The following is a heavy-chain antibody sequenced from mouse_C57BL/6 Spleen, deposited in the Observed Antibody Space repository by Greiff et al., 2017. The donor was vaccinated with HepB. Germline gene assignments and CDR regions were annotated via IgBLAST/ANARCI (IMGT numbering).Heavy chain of an antibody. D-gene: IGHD2-5*01. CDR3: ARLSSNLRYFDV. J-gene: IGHJ1*03. CDR2: IYPRSGNT. CDR1: GYTFTSYG. Sequence: VQLQQSGAELARPGASVKLSCKASGYTFTSYGISWVKQRTGQGLEWIGEIYPRSGNTYYNEKFKGKATLTADKSSSTAYMELRSLTSEDSAVYFCARLSSNLRYFDVWGTGTTVTVSS. V-gene: IGHV1-81*01.